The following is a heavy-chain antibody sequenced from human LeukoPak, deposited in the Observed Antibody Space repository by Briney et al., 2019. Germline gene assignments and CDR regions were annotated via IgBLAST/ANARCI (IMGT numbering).Heavy chain of an antibody. J-gene: IGHJ4*02. D-gene: IGHD6-13*01. CDR3: ARYSAAAASYFDY. CDR2: INHSGST. V-gene: IGHV4-34*01. Sequence: PSETLSLTCAVYGGSFSGHYWSWIRQPPGKGLEWIGEINHSGSTNYNPSLKSRVTISVDTSKNQFSLKLSSVTAADTAAYYCARYSAAAASYFDYWGQGTLVTVSS. CDR1: GGSFSGHY.